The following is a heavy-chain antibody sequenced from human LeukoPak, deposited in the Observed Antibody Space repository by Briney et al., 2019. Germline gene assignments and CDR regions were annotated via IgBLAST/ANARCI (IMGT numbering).Heavy chain of an antibody. J-gene: IGHJ4*02. Sequence: PGGSLRLSCAASGFGFGAYAMIWVRQAPGKGLEWVSLIHNDAATTYYADSVRGRFTVSRDNSKNTLCLEMNSLRAEDTAVYYCAKGKGGTSFNYCFDYWGQGTPVSVSS. CDR1: GFGFGAYA. CDR2: IHNDAATT. CDR3: AKGKGGTSFNYCFDY. D-gene: IGHD2/OR15-2a*01. V-gene: IGHV3-23*03.